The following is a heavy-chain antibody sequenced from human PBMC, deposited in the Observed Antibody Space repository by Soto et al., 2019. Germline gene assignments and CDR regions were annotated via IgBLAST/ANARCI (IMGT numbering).Heavy chain of an antibody. J-gene: IGHJ6*02. CDR2: IIPIFGTA. V-gene: IGHV1-69*01. Sequence: QVQLVQSGAEGKKPGSSVKVSCKASGGTFSSYAISWVRQAPGQGLEWMGGIIPIFGTARYAQKFQGRVTITADESTSTAYMELRSLRSEDTAVYYCARGWGKLVTLRYYYGMDVWGQGTTVTGSS. D-gene: IGHD3-16*01. CDR1: GGTFSSYA. CDR3: ARGWGKLVTLRYYYGMDV.